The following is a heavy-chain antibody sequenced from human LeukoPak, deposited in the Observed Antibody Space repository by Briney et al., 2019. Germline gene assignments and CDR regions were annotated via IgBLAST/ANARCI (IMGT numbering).Heavy chain of an antibody. D-gene: IGHD2-2*01. J-gene: IGHJ6*03. CDR2: ISAYNGNT. CDR1: GYTFTSYG. CDR3: ARIAYCGSTSCYVNPHYYYYYMDV. V-gene: IGHV1-18*01. Sequence: ASVKVSCKASGYTFTSYGISWVRQAPGQGLEWMGWISAYNGNTNYAQKLQGRVTMTTDTSTSTAYMELRSLRSDDTAVYYCARIAYCGSTSCYVNPHYYYYYMDVWGKGTTVTISS.